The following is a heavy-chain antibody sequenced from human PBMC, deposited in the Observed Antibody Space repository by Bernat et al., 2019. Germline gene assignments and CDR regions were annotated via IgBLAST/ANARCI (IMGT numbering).Heavy chain of an antibody. Sequence: EVQLVESGGGLVQPGGSLRLSCAASGFTFSSYDMHWVRQATGKGLEWVSAIGTAGDTYYPGSVKGRFTISRENAKNSWYLQMNSLRAGDTAVYYCARDGASSSSGPKYYYYMDVWGKGTTVTVSS. CDR1: GFTFSSYD. CDR2: IGTAGDT. D-gene: IGHD6-6*01. CDR3: ARDGASSSSGPKYYYYMDV. V-gene: IGHV3-13*01. J-gene: IGHJ6*03.